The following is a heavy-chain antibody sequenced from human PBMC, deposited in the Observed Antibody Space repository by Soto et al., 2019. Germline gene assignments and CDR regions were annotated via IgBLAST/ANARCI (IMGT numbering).Heavy chain of an antibody. V-gene: IGHV3-23*01. CDR1: GFTFNNYA. CDR2: ITGSGATT. CDR3: AKGHRAAAGSRLDY. D-gene: IGHD6-13*01. Sequence: EVQLLESGGALVQPGGSLRLSCAASGFTFNNYAISWVRQAPGKGLECVSLITGSGATTYYADSVKGRFTISRDNSQTTVYLQMNSLRAEDTAIYYCAKGHRAAAGSRLDYWGQGTLVTVSS. J-gene: IGHJ4*02.